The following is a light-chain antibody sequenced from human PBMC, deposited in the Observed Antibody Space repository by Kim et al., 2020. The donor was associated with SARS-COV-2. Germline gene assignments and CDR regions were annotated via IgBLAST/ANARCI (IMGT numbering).Light chain of an antibody. CDR1: QNIGSW. V-gene: IGKV1-5*01. CDR3: QQYHSYSYS. Sequence: DIQMTQFPSTLSASVGDRVTITCRASQNIGSWLAWYHQRPGRAPNLLIYDASDLESGVPSRLSGSGSGTEFTLTISSLQPEDFATYYCQQYHSYSYSFGQGTKLEI. CDR2: DAS. J-gene: IGKJ2*03.